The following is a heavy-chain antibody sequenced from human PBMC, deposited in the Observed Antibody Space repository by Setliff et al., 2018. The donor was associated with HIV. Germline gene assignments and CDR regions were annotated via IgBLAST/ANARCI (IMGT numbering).Heavy chain of an antibody. CDR1: GGTFSISA. D-gene: IGHD2-15*01. J-gene: IGHJ4*01. CDR3: ARPTNGYCSGLSYFEY. Sequence: SVKVSCKASGGTFSISAISWVRQAPGQGLEWMGGIIPILGIANYAQRFQGRLTITADESTRTAYMELSSLTSEDTAVYYCARPTNGYCSGLSYFEYWGQGTLVTVSS. CDR2: IIPILGIA. V-gene: IGHV1-69*10.